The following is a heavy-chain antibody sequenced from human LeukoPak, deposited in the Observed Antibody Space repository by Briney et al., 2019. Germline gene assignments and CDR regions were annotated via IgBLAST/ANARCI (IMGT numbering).Heavy chain of an antibody. CDR1: GFTFSSYS. Sequence: PGGSLRLSCAASGFTFSSYSMNWVRQAPGKGLEWVSYISSSSSTIYYADSVKGRFTISRDNAKNSLYLQMNSLRDEDTAVYYCARAPPSVGLRFLEWLPTDYWGQGTLVTVSS. D-gene: IGHD3-3*01. J-gene: IGHJ4*02. CDR3: ARAPPSVGLRFLEWLPTDY. V-gene: IGHV3-48*02. CDR2: ISSSSSTI.